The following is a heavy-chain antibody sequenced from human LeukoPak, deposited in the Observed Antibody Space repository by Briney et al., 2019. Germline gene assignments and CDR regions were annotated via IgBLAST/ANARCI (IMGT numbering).Heavy chain of an antibody. Sequence: PSETLSLTCTVSGGSISSYYWSWIRQPPGKGLEWIGYIYYSGSTNYNPSLKSRVTISVDTSKNQFSLKLSSVTAADTAVYYCARSGVVGAIWGGWFDPWGQGTLVTVSS. CDR2: IYYSGST. CDR1: GGSISSYY. V-gene: IGHV4-59*01. J-gene: IGHJ5*02. D-gene: IGHD1-26*01. CDR3: ARSGVVGAIWGGWFDP.